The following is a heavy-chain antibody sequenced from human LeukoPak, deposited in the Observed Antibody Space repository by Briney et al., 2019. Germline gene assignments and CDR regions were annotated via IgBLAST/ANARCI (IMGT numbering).Heavy chain of an antibody. J-gene: IGHJ4*02. D-gene: IGHD3-22*01. CDR2: IYHSGST. V-gene: IGHV4-38-2*01. Sequence: PSETLSLTCAVSGYSISSGYYCGWIRQPPGKGLEWIGSIYHSGSTYYNPSLKSRVTISVDTSKNQFSLKLSSVTAADTAVYYCARRDYYDSSGYYFDYWGQGTLVTVSS. CDR1: GYSISSGYY. CDR3: ARRDYYDSSGYYFDY.